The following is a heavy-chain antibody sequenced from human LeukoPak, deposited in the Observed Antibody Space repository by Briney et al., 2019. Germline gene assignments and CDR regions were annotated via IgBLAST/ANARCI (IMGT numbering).Heavy chain of an antibody. Sequence: ASVKVSCKASGYTFTSYDINWVRQATGQGLEWMGWMNPNSGNTGYAQKFQGRVTMTRNTSISTAYMELSSLRSEDTAVYYCASGLSDPDGYYDSSGYPYWGQGTLVTVSS. V-gene: IGHV1-8*01. CDR3: ASGLSDPDGYYDSSGYPY. D-gene: IGHD3-22*01. CDR1: GYTFTSYD. J-gene: IGHJ4*02. CDR2: MNPNSGNT.